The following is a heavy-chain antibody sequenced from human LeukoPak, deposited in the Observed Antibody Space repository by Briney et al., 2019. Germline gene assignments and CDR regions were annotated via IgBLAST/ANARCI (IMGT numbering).Heavy chain of an antibody. CDR3: ATLVNYGGKPSDFDY. CDR1: GYTLTELS. Sequence: GASVKVSCKVSGYTLTELSMHWVRQAPGKGLEWMGGFDPEDGETIYAQKFQGRVTMTEDTSTDTAYMELSSLRSEDTAVYYCATLVNYGGKPSDFDYWGQGTLVTVSS. V-gene: IGHV1-24*01. CDR2: FDPEDGET. J-gene: IGHJ4*02. D-gene: IGHD4-23*01.